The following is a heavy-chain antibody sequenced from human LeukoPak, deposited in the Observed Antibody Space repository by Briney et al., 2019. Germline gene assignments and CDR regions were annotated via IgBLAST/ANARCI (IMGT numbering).Heavy chain of an antibody. CDR3: ASENPWLPVKEITF. CDR2: IKNRAGGGST. V-gene: IGHV3-15*01. CDR1: GFTVNDAW. J-gene: IGHJ4*02. D-gene: IGHD5-12*01. Sequence: PGGSLRLSCAASGFTVNDAWMSWVRQAPGKGLEWVGRIKNRAGGGSTDYAAPVKGRFTISRDDSKNTLYLQMNSLKPEDTAVYYCASENPWLPVKEITFWGQGTLVTVSS.